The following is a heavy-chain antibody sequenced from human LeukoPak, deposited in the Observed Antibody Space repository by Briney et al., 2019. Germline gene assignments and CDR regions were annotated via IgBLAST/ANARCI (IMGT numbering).Heavy chain of an antibody. CDR3: AREDDSWGPNNLDL. Sequence: GGSLRLTCAASGFTFSSHWMNWVRQAPGKGLEWVANIKGDGSETYYLDSVKGRFTISRDNAKNSLYLQMNSLRAEDTAVYYCAREDDSWGPNNLDLWGQGTMVTVSS. D-gene: IGHD7-27*01. CDR2: IKGDGSET. J-gene: IGHJ3*01. CDR1: GFTFSSHW. V-gene: IGHV3-7*01.